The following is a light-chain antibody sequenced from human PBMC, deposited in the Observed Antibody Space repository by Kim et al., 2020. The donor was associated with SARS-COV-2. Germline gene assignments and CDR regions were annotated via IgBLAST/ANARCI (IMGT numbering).Light chain of an antibody. CDR1: ISNIGSNT. CDR2: SNY. CDR3: AAWDDSLNGVV. V-gene: IGLV1-44*01. Sequence: ELTQPPSASGTPGQRVTISCYGSISNIGSNTLSWYQQLPGTAPKLLIYSNYQRPSGVPDRFSGSKSGTSASLAISGLQSADEADYYCAAWDDSLNGVVFGGGTQLTVL. J-gene: IGLJ2*01.